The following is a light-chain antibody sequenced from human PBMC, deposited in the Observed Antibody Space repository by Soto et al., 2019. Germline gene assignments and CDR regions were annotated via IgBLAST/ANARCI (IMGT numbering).Light chain of an antibody. CDR2: GSS. CDR3: LQHNVFPRT. CDR1: QAIRND. J-gene: IGKJ1*01. Sequence: DIQMTQSPSSLSASVGDRVTITCRASQAIRNDLAWYQQKPGRAPKRLIYGSSSLQSGVPSRFSGRGSGTEFTLPISRLQPEDFANYYCLQHNVFPRTFGQGTKVEIK. V-gene: IGKV1-17*01.